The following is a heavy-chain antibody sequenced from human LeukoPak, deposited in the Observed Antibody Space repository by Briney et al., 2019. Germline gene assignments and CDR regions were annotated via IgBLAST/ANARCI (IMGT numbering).Heavy chain of an antibody. D-gene: IGHD3-3*01. CDR3: ARVVSDFGVIRGAFDI. CDR2: TRNKANSHTT. V-gene: IGHV3-72*01. CDR1: GLTFSDHH. J-gene: IGHJ3*02. Sequence: PGGSLRLSCAASGLTFSDHHMDWVRQAPRKGLEWVGRTRNKANSHTTEYAASVKGRFMISRDDSKNSLYLQMNSLKTEDTAVYYCARVVSDFGVIRGAFDIWGQGTMVTVSS.